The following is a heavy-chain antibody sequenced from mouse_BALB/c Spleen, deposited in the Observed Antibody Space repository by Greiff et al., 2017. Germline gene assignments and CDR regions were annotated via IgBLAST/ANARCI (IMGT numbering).Heavy chain of an antibody. V-gene: IGHV5-12-1*01. CDR3: ARRNSAWFAY. CDR2: ISSGGGST. J-gene: IGHJ3*01. Sequence: DVMLVESGGGLVKPGGSLKLSCAASGFAFSSYDMSWVRQTPEKRLEWVAYISSGGGSTYYPDTVKGRFTISRDNAKNTLYLQMSSLKSEDTAMYYCARRNSAWFAYWGQGTLVTVSA. CDR1: GFAFSSYD.